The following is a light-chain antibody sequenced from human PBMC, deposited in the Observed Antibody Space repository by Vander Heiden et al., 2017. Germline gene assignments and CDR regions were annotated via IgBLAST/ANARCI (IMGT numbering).Light chain of an antibody. CDR1: QSISSY. V-gene: IGKV1-39*01. Sequence: DIPLPPSPSSLSASVGDRVTITCRASQSISSYLNWYQQKPGKAPKLLIYAASSLQSGVPSRFSGSGSGTDFTLTISSLQPEDFATYYCQQSYSTPRTFGQGTKLEIK. CDR3: QQSYSTPRT. J-gene: IGKJ2*01. CDR2: AAS.